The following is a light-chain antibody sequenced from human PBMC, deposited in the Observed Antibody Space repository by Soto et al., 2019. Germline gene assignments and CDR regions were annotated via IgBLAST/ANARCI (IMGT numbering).Light chain of an antibody. CDR1: QSVSNNY. V-gene: IGKV3-20*01. CDR3: QQYGSSGT. CDR2: GAS. J-gene: IGKJ1*01. Sequence: SGLTHSPGTLSLSQGERATLSCRASQSVSNNYLAWYQQKPGQAPRLLIYGASNRATGIPDRFSDSGSGTDFTLTISRLEPEDFAVYYCQQYGSSGTFGQGTKVDIK.